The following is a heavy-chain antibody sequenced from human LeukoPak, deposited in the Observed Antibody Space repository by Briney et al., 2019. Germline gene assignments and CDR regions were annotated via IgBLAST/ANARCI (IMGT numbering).Heavy chain of an antibody. CDR1: GFTFDDYA. CDR2: ISWNSGSI. J-gene: IGHJ4*02. D-gene: IGHD3-16*01. Sequence: GGSLRPSCAASGFTFDDYAMHWVRQAPGKGLEWVSGISWNSGSIGYADSVKGRFTISRDNAKNSLYLQMNSLRAEDTALYYCAKDSGGGFDHWGQGTLVTVSS. CDR3: AKDSGGGFDH. V-gene: IGHV3-9*01.